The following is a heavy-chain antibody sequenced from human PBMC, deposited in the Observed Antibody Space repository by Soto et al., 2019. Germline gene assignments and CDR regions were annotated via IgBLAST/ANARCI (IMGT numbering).Heavy chain of an antibody. V-gene: IGHV4-31*03. D-gene: IGHD3-10*02. CDR3: GGGGGLFGRFTDGFDI. J-gene: IGHJ3*02. Sequence: QVQLQESGPGLVKPSQTLSLTCTVSGGSINSGGYYWSWIRQHPGKGLEWIGYIYYSESTYSNPSRKGGFTNPADPSRTHFSRGLGFVTAANTALFYWGGGGGLFGRFTDGFDIWAQGKRVPVSS. CDR2: IYYSEST. CDR1: GGSINSGGYY.